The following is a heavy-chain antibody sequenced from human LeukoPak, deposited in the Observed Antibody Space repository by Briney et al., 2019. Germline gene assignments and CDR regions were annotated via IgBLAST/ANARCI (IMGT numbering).Heavy chain of an antibody. CDR2: ISYDGSNK. V-gene: IGHV3-30*04. CDR3: ARDTSITMVRGVRRGFDY. J-gene: IGHJ4*02. CDR1: GFTLSSYA. Sequence: GGSLRLSCAASGFTLSSYAMPWVRQAPGKGLEWVAVISYDGSNKYYADSVKGRFTISRDNSKNTLYLQMNNLRAEDTAVYYCARDTSITMVRGVRRGFDYWGQGTLVTVSS. D-gene: IGHD3-10*01.